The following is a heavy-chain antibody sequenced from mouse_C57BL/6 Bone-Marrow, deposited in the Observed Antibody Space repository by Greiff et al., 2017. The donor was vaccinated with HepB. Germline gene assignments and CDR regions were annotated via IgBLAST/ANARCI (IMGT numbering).Heavy chain of an antibody. J-gene: IGHJ2*01. CDR1: GFTFSTSG. D-gene: IGHD2-14*01. Sequence: DVKLVESGGDLVRPGGSLKLSCAASGFTFSTSGMSWVRQTPDKRLEWVATINTGGTYTYYAVSVRGRFTISKDSAKNTLFLLMSSLRSEDSGIYYCSRDRFDYYFDYWGQGTTLTVSS. V-gene: IGHV5-6*02. CDR2: INTGGTYT. CDR3: SRDRFDYYFDY.